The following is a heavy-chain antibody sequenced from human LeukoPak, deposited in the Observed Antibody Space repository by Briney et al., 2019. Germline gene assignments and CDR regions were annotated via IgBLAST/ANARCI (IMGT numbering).Heavy chain of an antibody. CDR2: ISSSSSYT. J-gene: IGHJ3*02. V-gene: IGHV3-11*06. CDR1: GFTFSDYY. D-gene: IGHD6-19*01. Sequence: GGSLRLSCAASGFTFSDYYMRWIRQAPGKGLEWVSYISSSSSYTNYADSVKGRFTISTDNAQQTLYLQMNGLRAEDTAGCYCGRGVAVAGSGNGLDIWGQGTMVTVSS. CDR3: GRGVAVAGSGNGLDI.